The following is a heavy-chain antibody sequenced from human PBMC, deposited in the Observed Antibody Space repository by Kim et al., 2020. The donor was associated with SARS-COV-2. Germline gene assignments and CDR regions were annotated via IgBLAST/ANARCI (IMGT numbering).Heavy chain of an antibody. CDR3: ARGPHRWFNP. V-gene: IGHV6-1*01. CDR2: AYFRSKWNI. Sequence: SQTLSLTCAISGDSVSSNSAVWNWIRQSPSRGLEWLGRAYFRSKWNIEYAVSVKSRIIINPDTSNNQFSLQLNSVTPEDTSVYYCARGPHRWFNPWSQGTQVTV. CDR1: GDSVSSNSAV. J-gene: IGHJ5*02.